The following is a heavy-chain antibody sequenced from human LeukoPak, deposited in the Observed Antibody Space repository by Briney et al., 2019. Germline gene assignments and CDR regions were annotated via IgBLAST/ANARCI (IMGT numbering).Heavy chain of an antibody. CDR2: INPNSGGT. CDR3: ARGPSYNWNHGANSPRDYYYYYYYMDV. CDR1: GYTFTGYY. D-gene: IGHD1-14*01. Sequence: ASVKVSCKASGYTFTGYYMHWVRQAPGQGLEWMGWINPNSGGTNYAQKFQGRVTMTRDTSISTAYMELSRLRSDDTAVYYCARGPSYNWNHGANSPRDYYYYYYYMDVWGKGTTVTVPS. V-gene: IGHV1-2*02. J-gene: IGHJ6*03.